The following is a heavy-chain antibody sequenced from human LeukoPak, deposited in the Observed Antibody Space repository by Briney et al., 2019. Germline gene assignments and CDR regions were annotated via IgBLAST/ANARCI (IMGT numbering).Heavy chain of an antibody. V-gene: IGHV3-21*01. J-gene: IGHJ4*02. D-gene: IGHD5-18*01. CDR3: ARDSVDTAMVS. CDR2: ISSSSSYI. Sequence: GGSLRLSCTASGFTVNNNYMSWVRQAPGKGLEWVSSISSSSSYIYYADSVKGRFTISRDNAKNSLYLQMNSLRAEDTAVYYCARDSVDTAMVSWGQGTLVTVSS. CDR1: GFTVNNNY.